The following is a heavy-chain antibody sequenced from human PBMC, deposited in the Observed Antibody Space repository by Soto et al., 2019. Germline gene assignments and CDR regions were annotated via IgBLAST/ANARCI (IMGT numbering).Heavy chain of an antibody. CDR2: INPSGGST. CDR1: GYTFTDYY. Sequence: QVQLVQSGAEVKKPGASVKVSCKASGYTFTDYYLHWVRQAPGQGLEWMGFINPSGGSTTYLQKFKGRVTMTRDTSTGTVYMDLSSLPSEDTAVYYCARGSSVAFDYWGQGTLVTVSS. V-gene: IGHV1-46*01. CDR3: ARGSSVAFDY. J-gene: IGHJ4*02.